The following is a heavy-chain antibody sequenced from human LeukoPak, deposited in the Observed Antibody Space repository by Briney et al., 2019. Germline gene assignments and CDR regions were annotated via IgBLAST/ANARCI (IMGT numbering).Heavy chain of an antibody. CDR1: GFTVSSNY. J-gene: IGHJ4*02. V-gene: IGHV3-53*01. D-gene: IGHD3-10*01. Sequence: GGSLRLSCAASGFTVSSNYMSWVRQAPGKGLEWVSVIYSGGSTYYADSVKGRFTISRDNSKNTLYLQMNSLRAEDTAVYYCAKGIMVRGYYFDYWGQGTLVTVSS. CDR2: IYSGGST. CDR3: AKGIMVRGYYFDY.